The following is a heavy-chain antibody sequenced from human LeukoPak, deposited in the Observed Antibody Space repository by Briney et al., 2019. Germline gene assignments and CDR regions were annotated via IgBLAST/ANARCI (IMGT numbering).Heavy chain of an antibody. V-gene: IGHV3-23*01. CDR1: GFTFSSYA. D-gene: IGHD6-13*01. J-gene: IGHJ6*02. CDR2: ISGSGGGT. Sequence: GGSLRLSCAASGFTFSSYAMSWVRRAPGKGLEWVSGISGSGGGTYYADSVKGRFTISRDNSKNTLYLQMNSLRAEDTAIYYCAKGARSAAGSYDYYYGMDVWGQGTTVTVSS. CDR3: AKGARSAAGSYDYYYGMDV.